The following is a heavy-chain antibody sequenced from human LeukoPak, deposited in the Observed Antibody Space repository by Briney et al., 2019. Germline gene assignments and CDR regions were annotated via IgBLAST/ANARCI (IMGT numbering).Heavy chain of an antibody. J-gene: IGHJ2*01. CDR3: ARTQAYCSGGSCRGRRGYFDL. CDR1: GGSFSGYY. CDR2: INHSGST. V-gene: IGHV4-34*01. D-gene: IGHD2-15*01. Sequence: SETLSLTCAVYGGSFSGYYWSWIRQPPGKGLEWIGEINHSGSTNYNPSLKSRVTISVDTSKNQFSLKLSSVTAADTAVYYCARTQAYCSGGSCRGRRGYFDLWGRGTLVTVSS.